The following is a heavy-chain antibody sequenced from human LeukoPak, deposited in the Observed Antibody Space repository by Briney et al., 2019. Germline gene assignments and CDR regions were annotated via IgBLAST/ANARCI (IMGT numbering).Heavy chain of an antibody. CDR3: ARAGQQQLVDY. CDR2: IYYSGST. V-gene: IGHV4-30-4*01. CDR1: GGSISSGDYY. Sequence: PSETLSLTCTVSGGSISSGDYYWSWIRQPPGKGLEWIGYIYYSGSTYYNPPLKSRVTISVDTSKNQFSLKLSSVTAADTAVYYCARAGQQQLVDYWGQGTLVTVSS. D-gene: IGHD6-13*01. J-gene: IGHJ4*02.